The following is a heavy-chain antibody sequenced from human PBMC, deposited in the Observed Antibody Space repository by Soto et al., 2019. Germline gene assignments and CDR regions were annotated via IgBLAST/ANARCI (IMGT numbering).Heavy chain of an antibody. D-gene: IGHD3-9*01. J-gene: IGHJ6*02. Sequence: QVQLVQSGAEVKKPGSSVKVSCKASGGSLSNYGISWVRQAPGQGLEWMGGIIPDFGTANYAQKFRGRVTITADESTSIVYMDVTSLKSEDTAVYYCARGDATKIVVTTYYAMDVWGQGTTVTVSS. CDR3: ARGDATKIVVTTYYAMDV. CDR2: IIPDFGTA. CDR1: GGSLSNYG. V-gene: IGHV1-69*12.